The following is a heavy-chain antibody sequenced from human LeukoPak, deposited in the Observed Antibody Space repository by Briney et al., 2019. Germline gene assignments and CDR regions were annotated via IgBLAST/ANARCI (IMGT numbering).Heavy chain of an antibody. CDR3: ATSYSSGWYYRGTHFDY. V-gene: IGHV1-18*01. CDR2: ISAYNGNT. D-gene: IGHD6-19*01. J-gene: IGHJ4*02. Sequence: GASVKVSCKASGYTFTSYGISWVRQAPGQGLEWMGWISAYNGNTNYAQKLQGRVTMTTDTSTSTAYMELRSLRSDDTAVYYCATSYSSGWYYRGTHFDYWGQGTLVTVSS. CDR1: GYTFTSYG.